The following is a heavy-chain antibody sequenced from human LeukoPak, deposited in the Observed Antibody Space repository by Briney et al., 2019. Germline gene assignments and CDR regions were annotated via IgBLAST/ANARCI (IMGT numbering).Heavy chain of an antibody. Sequence: PGGSLRLSCAASGFTFSSYSMNWVRQAPGKGLEWVSYISSSSSTIYYADSVKGRITISRDNAKNSLYLQMNSLRAEDTAVYYCARGRTPAGYNWNFESRYYFDYWGQGTLVTVSS. V-gene: IGHV3-48*01. D-gene: IGHD1-20*01. CDR3: ARGRTPAGYNWNFESRYYFDY. CDR1: GFTFSSYS. J-gene: IGHJ4*02. CDR2: ISSSSSTI.